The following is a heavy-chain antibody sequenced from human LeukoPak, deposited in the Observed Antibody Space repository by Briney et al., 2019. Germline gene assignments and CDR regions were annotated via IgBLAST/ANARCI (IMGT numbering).Heavy chain of an antibody. CDR3: ARGNKGASFPVTTYYYGMDV. Sequence: SETLSLTCGVYGGSIGDHYWNWIRQPPGKGLEWIGEINHRGITNYNPSLKSRVTMSVDTSNNQFSLNLNSVTAADTAVYYCARGNKGASFPVTTYYYGMDVWGQGTTVTVSS. D-gene: IGHD4-17*01. V-gene: IGHV4-34*01. J-gene: IGHJ6*02. CDR1: GGSIGDHY. CDR2: INHRGIT.